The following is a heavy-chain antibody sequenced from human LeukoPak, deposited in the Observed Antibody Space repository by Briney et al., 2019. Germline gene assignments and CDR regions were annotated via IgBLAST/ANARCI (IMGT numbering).Heavy chain of an antibody. CDR1: GGSISSYY. D-gene: IGHD6-6*01. Sequence: SETLSLTCTVSGGSISSYYWSWIRQPPGKGLEWIGYIYYSGSTNYNPSLKSRVTISVDTSKNQFSLKLSSVTAADTAVYYCARHTSKYSSSSGLDYWGQGTLVTVSS. J-gene: IGHJ4*02. CDR2: IYYSGST. V-gene: IGHV4-59*08. CDR3: ARHTSKYSSSSGLDY.